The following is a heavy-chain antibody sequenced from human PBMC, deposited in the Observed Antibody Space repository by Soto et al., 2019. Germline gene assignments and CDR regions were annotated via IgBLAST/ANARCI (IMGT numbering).Heavy chain of an antibody. CDR3: ARSGEHPLDY. D-gene: IGHD1-26*01. Sequence: ASVKGSCKTSGYAFPHYVINWVRQAPGHGLEWMGFSTHTGNTNYAQNFQGRVVLTTDTSTSTAYMEVTSLRSDDTAVYYCARSGEHPLDYWGQGTPVTV. CDR2: STHTGNT. CDR1: GYAFPHYV. J-gene: IGHJ4*02. V-gene: IGHV1-18*01.